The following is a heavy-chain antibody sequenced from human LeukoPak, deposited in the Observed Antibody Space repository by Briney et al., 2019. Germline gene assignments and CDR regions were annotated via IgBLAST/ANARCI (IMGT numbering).Heavy chain of an antibody. V-gene: IGHV3-74*01. CDR2: INAYGGAT. Sequence: GGSLRLSCAASGFTFSDYWMHWVRQTPGKGLEWVSRINAYGGATYADSFLGGFTLSRDNPQNRTALQVNSLRDEDTAVYFCVRFPLTYATAWGQGTLVTVSS. J-gene: IGHJ5*02. CDR1: GFTFSDYW. CDR3: VRFPLTYATA. D-gene: IGHD2-2*01.